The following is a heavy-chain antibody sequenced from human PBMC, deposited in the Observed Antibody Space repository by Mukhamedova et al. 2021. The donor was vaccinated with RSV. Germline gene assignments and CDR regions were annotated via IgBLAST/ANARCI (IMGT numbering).Heavy chain of an antibody. J-gene: IGHJ4*02. V-gene: IGHV3-49*02. D-gene: IGHD2-21*01. CDR3: TREVVVIAPSPHTFDF. Sequence: VKGRFTISRDDSKSTSYLQMNSLKTEDTAVYYCTREVVVIAPSPHTFDFWGQGTVVTVSS.